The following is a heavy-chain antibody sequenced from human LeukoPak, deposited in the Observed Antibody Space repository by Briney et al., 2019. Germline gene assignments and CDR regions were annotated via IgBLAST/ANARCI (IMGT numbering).Heavy chain of an antibody. CDR3: ARGLESCSSGSCFKD. J-gene: IGHJ4*02. V-gene: IGHV3-53*01. CDR2: IYSSGST. D-gene: IGHD2-15*01. Sequence: PVGSLRLSCAASGFIVSSNYMSWVRQAPGKGLEWVSLIYSSGSTYYTASVKGRFTISRDHSKNTLYLQMNSLRAEDAALYYCARGLESCSSGSCFKDWGQGTLVTVSS. CDR1: GFIVSSNY.